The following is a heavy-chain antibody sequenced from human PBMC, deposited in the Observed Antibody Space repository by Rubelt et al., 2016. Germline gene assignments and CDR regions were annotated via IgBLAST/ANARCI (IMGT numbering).Heavy chain of an antibody. V-gene: IGHV1-69*04. CDR2: IIPILGIA. CDR3: VRADFWRADIPGDYYHGMDG. D-gene: IGHD3-3*01. Sequence: SWVRQAPGQGLEWMGRIIPILGIANYAQKFQGRVTIPADKSTSTAYMELSRLRSEDTAVYYCVRADFWRADIPGDYYHGMDGWGQGTTVTVSS. J-gene: IGHJ6*02.